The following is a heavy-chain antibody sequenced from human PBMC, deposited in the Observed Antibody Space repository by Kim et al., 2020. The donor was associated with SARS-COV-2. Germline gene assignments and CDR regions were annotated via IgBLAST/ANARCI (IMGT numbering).Heavy chain of an antibody. CDR1: GASIGTFY. J-gene: IGHJ6*01. CDR3: ARDLGISGTDFHYFYGLD. V-gene: IGHV4-59*13. D-gene: IGHD1-1*01. Sequence: SETLSLTCTVSGASIGTFYWSWIRQPPGKGLEWIGFVFSSGSTKYNPSLQSRVTISVDTSKNQVSLRLRSVTAADTAMYFCARDLGISGTDFHYFYGLD. CDR2: VFSSGST.